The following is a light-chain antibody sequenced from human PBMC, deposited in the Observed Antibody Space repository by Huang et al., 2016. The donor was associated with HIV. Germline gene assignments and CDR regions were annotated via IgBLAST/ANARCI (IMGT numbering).Light chain of an antibody. Sequence: DIQMTQSPSSLSASVGDRVTITCRASQGISNYLAWYQQKPGKVPKLLIYAASTLQAGVPSRFSGGGSGTDFTLTISSLQPEDVATYYCQKYNSALLFTFGPGTKVVIK. CDR3: QKYNSALLFT. CDR2: AAS. J-gene: IGKJ3*01. V-gene: IGKV1-27*01. CDR1: QGISNY.